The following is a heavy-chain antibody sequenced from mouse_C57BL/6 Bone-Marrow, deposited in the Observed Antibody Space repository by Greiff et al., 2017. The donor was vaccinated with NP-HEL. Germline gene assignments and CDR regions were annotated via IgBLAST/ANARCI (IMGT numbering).Heavy chain of an antibody. CDR3: AGYWFAY. Sequence: QVQLQQSGAELVMPGASVKLSCKASGYTFTSYWMHWVKQRPGQGLEWIGEIDPSDSYTNYNQKFKGKSTLTVDKSSSTAYMQLSSLTSEDSAVYYCAGYWFAYWGQGTLVTVSA. CDR2: IDPSDSYT. V-gene: IGHV1-69*01. J-gene: IGHJ3*01. D-gene: IGHD2-2*01. CDR1: GYTFTSYW.